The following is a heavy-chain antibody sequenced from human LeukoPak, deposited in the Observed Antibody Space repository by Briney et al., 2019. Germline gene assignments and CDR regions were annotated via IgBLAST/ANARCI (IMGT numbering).Heavy chain of an antibody. CDR1: SGSISSYY. CDR2: IYTTGTT. V-gene: IGHV4-4*07. Sequence: PSETLSLTCTVSSGSISSYYWGWVRQPPGKGLEWIGRIYTTGTTEYNPSLKSRVTMSIDTSTNQFSLNLWSVTAADTAVYYCGRQGYTASHYFLDYWSQGTLVAVS. D-gene: IGHD2-2*02. J-gene: IGHJ4*02. CDR3: GRQGYTASHYFLDY.